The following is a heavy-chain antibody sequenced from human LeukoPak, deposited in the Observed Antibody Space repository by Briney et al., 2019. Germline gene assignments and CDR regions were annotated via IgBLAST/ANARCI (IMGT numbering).Heavy chain of an antibody. Sequence: GGSLRLSCAASGFTFSSYGMHWVRQAPGKGLEWVAVIWYDGSNKYYADSVKGRFTISRDNSKNTLYLQMNSLRAEDTAVYYCAKGAYCGGDCYPFAFDIWGQGTMVTVSS. D-gene: IGHD2-21*02. V-gene: IGHV3-33*06. CDR1: GFTFSSYG. CDR2: IWYDGSNK. J-gene: IGHJ3*02. CDR3: AKGAYCGGDCYPFAFDI.